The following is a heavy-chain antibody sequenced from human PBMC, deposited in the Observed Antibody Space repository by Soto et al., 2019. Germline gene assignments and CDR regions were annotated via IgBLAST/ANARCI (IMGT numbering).Heavy chain of an antibody. V-gene: IGHV1-18*01. CDR1: GYTFSRYG. Sequence: QGQLVQSGGEVKKSGASVKVSCKASGYTFSRYGISWVRQAPGQGLEWMGWISGYNGDTNYAQKFQGRVTMTIDTSTTTAYMELRSLTSDDTAVYYCAKNGHPPYYYYGVAVWGQGTTGTVSS. CDR2: ISGYNGDT. J-gene: IGHJ6*02. D-gene: IGHD2-8*01. CDR3: AKNGHPPYYYYGVAV.